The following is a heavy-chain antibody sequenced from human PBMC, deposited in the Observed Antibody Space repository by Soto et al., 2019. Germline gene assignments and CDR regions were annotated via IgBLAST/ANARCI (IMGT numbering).Heavy chain of an antibody. V-gene: IGHV1-3*01. CDR2: INAGNGNT. Sequence: QVQLVQSGAEVKKPGASVKVSCKASEYTFTRYAMNWVRQAPGQRLEWMGWINAGNGNTKYSQKFQGRVSITSDTFANTAYMELSSLRSEDTAVYYCARENDEAIYGPAAMAYWGQGTLVTVSS. CDR3: ARENDEAIYGPAAMAY. CDR1: EYTFTRYA. D-gene: IGHD2-2*01. J-gene: IGHJ4*02.